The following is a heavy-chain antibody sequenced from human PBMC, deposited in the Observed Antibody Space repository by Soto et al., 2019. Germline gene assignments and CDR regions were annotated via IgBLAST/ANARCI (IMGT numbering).Heavy chain of an antibody. CDR1: GASISSRIAY. D-gene: IGHD6-13*01. V-gene: IGHV4-39*01. CDR2: FYSGST. CDR3: ATTRGIAVGGSFDH. J-gene: IGHJ5*02. Sequence: SSETLSLTCIVSGASISSRIAYWGWIRHPPGKGLEWVGTFYSGSTYNNPSLKSRVTISVDTSKNQFSLKLSSVAAEDTAIYYCATTRGIAVGGSFDHWGQGTLVTVSS.